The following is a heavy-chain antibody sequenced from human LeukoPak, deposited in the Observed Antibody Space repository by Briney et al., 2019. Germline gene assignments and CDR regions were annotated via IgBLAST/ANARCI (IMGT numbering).Heavy chain of an antibody. CDR2: IYHSGST. Sequence: SSETLSLTCAVSGGSISSGGYSWSWIRQPPGKGLEWIGYIYHSGSTYYNPSLKSRVTISVDRSKNQFSLKLSSVTAADTAVYYCARHDYYDSSGYYSDAFDIWGQGTMVTVSS. J-gene: IGHJ3*02. V-gene: IGHV4-30-2*01. CDR1: GGSISSGGYS. D-gene: IGHD3-22*01. CDR3: ARHDYYDSSGYYSDAFDI.